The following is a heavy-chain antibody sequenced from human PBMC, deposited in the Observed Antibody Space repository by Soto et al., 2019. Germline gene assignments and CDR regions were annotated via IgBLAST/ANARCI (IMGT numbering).Heavy chain of an antibody. CDR1: GFTFSSYA. D-gene: IGHD1-20*01. CDR2: ISYDGSNK. J-gene: IGHJ4*02. CDR3: ARDSYDNWYYFDY. Sequence: GGSLRLSCAASGFTFSSYAMHWVRQAPGKGLEWVAVISYDGSNKYYADSVKGRFTISRDNSKNTLYLQMNSLRAEDTAVYYCARDSYDNWYYFDYWGQGTLVTVSS. V-gene: IGHV3-30*04.